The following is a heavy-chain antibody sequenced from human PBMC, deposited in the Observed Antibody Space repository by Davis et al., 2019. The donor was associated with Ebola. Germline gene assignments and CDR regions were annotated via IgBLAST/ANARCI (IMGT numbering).Heavy chain of an antibody. J-gene: IGHJ5*02. CDR3: ARESRYSSGWYSTWFDP. CDR1: GGSISSYY. CDR2: IYYSGST. D-gene: IGHD6-19*01. V-gene: IGHV4-59*01. Sequence: MPSETLSLTCTVSGGSISSYYWSWIRQPPGKGLEWIGYIYYSGSTNYNPSLKSRVTISVDTSKNQLSLKLSSVTAADTAVYYCARESRYSSGWYSTWFDPWGQGTLVTVSS.